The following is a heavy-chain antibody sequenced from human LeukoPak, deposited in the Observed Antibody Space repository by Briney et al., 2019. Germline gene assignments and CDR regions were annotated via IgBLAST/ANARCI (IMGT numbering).Heavy chain of an antibody. CDR1: GGSISSGGYS. V-gene: IGHV4-30-2*01. CDR3: ARGNYYFDY. D-gene: IGHD1-7*01. Sequence: PSQTLSLTCAVSGGSISSGGYSWSWIRQPPGKGLEWIGYIYHSGSTYYNPSRKSRVTISVDRSKNQFSLKLSSVTAADTAVYYCARGNYYFDYWGQGTLVTVSS. J-gene: IGHJ4*02. CDR2: IYHSGST.